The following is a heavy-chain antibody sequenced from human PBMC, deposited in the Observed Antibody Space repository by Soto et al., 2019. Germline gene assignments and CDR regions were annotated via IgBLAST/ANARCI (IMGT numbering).Heavy chain of an antibody. V-gene: IGHV1-46*01. D-gene: IGHD1-26*01. Sequence: QVQLVQSGAEVKKPGASVKVSCKASGYTFTSYYMHWVRQAPGQGLEWMGIIKPSGGSTSYAQKFQGRVTMTRDTSTSTVYMELSSLRSEDTAVYYCARDLTLKRSSGSSLGYWGQGTLVTVSS. CDR3: ARDLTLKRSSGSSLGY. CDR2: IKPSGGST. CDR1: GYTFTSYY. J-gene: IGHJ4*02.